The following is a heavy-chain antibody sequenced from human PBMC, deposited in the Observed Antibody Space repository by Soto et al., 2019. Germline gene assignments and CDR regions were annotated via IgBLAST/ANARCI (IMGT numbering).Heavy chain of an antibody. D-gene: IGHD3-22*01. CDR3: ARDGWLIYYYYGMNV. Sequence: PGGSLRLSCAASGFTFSSYWMSWVRQAPGKGLEWVANIKQDGSEKYYVDSVKGRFTISRDNAKNSLYLQMNSLRAEDTAVYYCARDGWLIYYYYGMNVWGHGTAVTVSS. J-gene: IGHJ6*02. CDR2: IKQDGSEK. CDR1: GFTFSSYW. V-gene: IGHV3-7*01.